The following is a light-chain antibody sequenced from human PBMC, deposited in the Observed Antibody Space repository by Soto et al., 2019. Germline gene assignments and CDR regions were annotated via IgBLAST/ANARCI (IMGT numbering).Light chain of an antibody. CDR2: DAS. Sequence: DIQMTQSPYTLSASVGARVTITCRTSQSISTWLAWYQQKPGKAPKLLIYDASSLQSGGPARFSGHGSGTDFTLTISSLQPDDFATYYCQQYNSYTTFGQGTKVDIK. V-gene: IGKV1-5*01. CDR3: QQYNSYTT. J-gene: IGKJ2*01. CDR1: QSISTW.